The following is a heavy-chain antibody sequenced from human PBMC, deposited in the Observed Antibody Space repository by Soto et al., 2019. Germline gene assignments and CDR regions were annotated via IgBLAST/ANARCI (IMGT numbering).Heavy chain of an antibody. D-gene: IGHD5-12*01. CDR3: TKVGSGFNYDD. V-gene: IGHV3-72*01. Sequence: EVQLVESGGGLAQPGGSLRLSCAASGFTFSDHYMDWVRQAPGKGPEWVGRTRKKSNGYSTEYAASVKGRFTISRDDSQNSLFLQMNSLKTEDAAVYYCTKVGSGFNYDDWGQGTLVTVSS. J-gene: IGHJ4*02. CDR2: TRKKSNGYST. CDR1: GFTFSDHY.